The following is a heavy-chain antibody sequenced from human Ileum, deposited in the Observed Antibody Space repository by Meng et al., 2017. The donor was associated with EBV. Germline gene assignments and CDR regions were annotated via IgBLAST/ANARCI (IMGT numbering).Heavy chain of an antibody. V-gene: IGHV4-39*01. CDR2: IYYSGTT. Sequence: LRLQGSGADRVKPLEPLPLTCAASGVAIDRMSYNGCCIRQSPGKGLEWMGNIYYSGTTYYPPSLKSRVTIYVDTSKNQFSLKLSSVTAADTAVYYCARGYSSGWYYFDYWGQGTLVTVSS. CDR3: ARGYSSGWYYFDY. J-gene: IGHJ4*02. D-gene: IGHD6-19*01. CDR1: GVAIDRMSYN.